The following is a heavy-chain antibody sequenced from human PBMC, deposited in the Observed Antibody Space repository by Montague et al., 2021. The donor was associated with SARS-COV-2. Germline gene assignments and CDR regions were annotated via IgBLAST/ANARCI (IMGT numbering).Heavy chain of an antibody. CDR3: ASEDRWNWFDP. D-gene: IGHD5-24*01. J-gene: IGHJ5*02. V-gene: IGHV4-59*01. Sequence: SETLSLTCSVSGGSISSDYWSWIRQSPGKGLEWIGYIYYRGTTNYNPSHKSRVTFSVDTYKNKFSLKLISVTAADTAVYFCASEDRWNWFDPWGQGVLVTVSS. CDR2: IYYRGTT. CDR1: GGSISSDY.